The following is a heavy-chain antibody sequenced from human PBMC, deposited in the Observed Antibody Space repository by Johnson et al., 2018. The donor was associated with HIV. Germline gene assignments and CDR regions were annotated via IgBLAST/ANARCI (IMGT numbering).Heavy chain of an antibody. J-gene: IGHJ3*02. CDR2: ISYDGRNK. V-gene: IGHV3-30*03. CDR3: ARVRRSGWYDNDAFDI. Sequence: QVQLVESGGGVVQPGRSLRLSCAASGFTFGSYGMHWVRQAPGKGLEWVAVISYDGRNKYSADSVKGRCTISRDHSKNTLDLQMNSLIPEDTAVYYCARVRRSGWYDNDAFDIWGQGTMVTFSS. D-gene: IGHD6-19*01. CDR1: GFTFGSYG.